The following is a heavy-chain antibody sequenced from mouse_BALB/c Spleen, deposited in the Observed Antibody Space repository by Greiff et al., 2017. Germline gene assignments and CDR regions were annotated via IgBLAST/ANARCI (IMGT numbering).Heavy chain of an antibody. J-gene: IGHJ2*01. CDR1: GYSFTGYN. CDR3: ARGIYDYGAYYFDY. D-gene: IGHD2-4*01. Sequence: EVHLVESGPELGKPGASVKISCKASGYSFTGYNMYWVKQSHRKSLEWIGYIDPYNGGTSYNQKSKGKATLTVDKSSSTAYMHLNSLTSEDSAIYYCARGIYDYGAYYFDYWGQGTTLTVSS. V-gene: IGHV1S135*01. CDR2: IDPYNGGT.